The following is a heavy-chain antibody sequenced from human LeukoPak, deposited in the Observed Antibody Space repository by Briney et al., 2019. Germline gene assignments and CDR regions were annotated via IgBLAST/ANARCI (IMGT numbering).Heavy chain of an antibody. D-gene: IGHD3-16*01. V-gene: IGHV3-30*02. CDR1: GFTFSNHG. Sequence: PGGSLRLSCAASGFTFSNHGMHWVRQAPGKGLEWVTFIGHDGDNEQYAQSVRGRFTISRDKSKNTVYLQMNSLRAEDTAVYYCAKDRFYDFDYWGQGTLVTVSS. J-gene: IGHJ4*02. CDR2: IGHDGDNE. CDR3: AKDRFYDFDY.